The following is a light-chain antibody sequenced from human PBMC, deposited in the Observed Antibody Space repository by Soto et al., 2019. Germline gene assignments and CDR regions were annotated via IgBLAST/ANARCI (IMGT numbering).Light chain of an antibody. J-gene: IGKJ5*01. CDR2: DAS. Sequence: DIQMTQSPSSLSASVGNRVTITCRASQSISTYLNWYQKKPGKAPNLLIYDASRLQSGVPSRVSGSGGGTDFTLSISSVQPEDFATYFCQQSYMDPITFGQGTQLEI. V-gene: IGKV1-39*01. CDR3: QQSYMDPIT. CDR1: QSISTY.